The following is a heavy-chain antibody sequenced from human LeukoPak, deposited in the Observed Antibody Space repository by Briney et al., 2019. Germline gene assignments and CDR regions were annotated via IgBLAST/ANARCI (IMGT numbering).Heavy chain of an antibody. J-gene: IGHJ4*02. CDR3: ARDYLYSSGWYPY. CDR1: GFTFRSYG. V-gene: IGHV3-33*01. D-gene: IGHD6-19*01. CDR2: IWYDGSNK. Sequence: PGGSLRLSCAASGFTFRSYGMHWVRQAPGKGLEWVAVIWYDGSNKYYADSVKGRFTISRDNSKNTLYLQMNSLRAKDTAVYYCARDYLYSSGWYPYWGQGTLVTVSS.